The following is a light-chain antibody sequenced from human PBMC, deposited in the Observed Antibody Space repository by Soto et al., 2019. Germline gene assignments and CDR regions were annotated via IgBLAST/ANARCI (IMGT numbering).Light chain of an antibody. J-gene: IGKJ1*01. CDR3: QQRKNWPPIT. CDR2: DTS. V-gene: IGKV3-11*01. Sequence: ETVLTQSPATLSLSPGERATLSCRASQSVDIYLSWYQQKPGQAPRLLIYDTSNRATGIPARFSGSGSGTDFTLTISSLEPEDFAVYYCQQRKNWPPITFGQGTKVDIK. CDR1: QSVDIY.